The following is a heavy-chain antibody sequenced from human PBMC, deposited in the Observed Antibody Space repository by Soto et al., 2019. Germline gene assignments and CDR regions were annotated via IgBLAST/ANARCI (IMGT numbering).Heavy chain of an antibody. Sequence: QVQLVQSGAEVKKPGASVKVSCKASGYTFTSYGISWVRQAPGQGLEWMGWISAYNGNTNYAQKFQGWVTMTRDTSISTAYMELSRLRSDDTAVYYCARGWRTYYYDSSGYQFDYWGQGTLVTVSS. V-gene: IGHV1-18*01. CDR1: GYTFTSYG. D-gene: IGHD3-22*01. CDR2: ISAYNGNT. CDR3: ARGWRTYYYDSSGYQFDY. J-gene: IGHJ4*02.